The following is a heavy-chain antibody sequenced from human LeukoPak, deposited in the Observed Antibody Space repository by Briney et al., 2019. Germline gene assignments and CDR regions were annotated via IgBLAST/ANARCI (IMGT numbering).Heavy chain of an antibody. CDR3: VRDGYNQNRSDF. CDR2: IKEDGTLA. J-gene: IGHJ4*02. Sequence: GGSLGLSCAASGFSFGLHWMNWVRQATGKGLEWVANIKEDGTLAYYADSVTGRFSISRDNTKNSLYLQMNGLRAEDTAVYFCVRDGYNQNRSDFWGQGILVTVSS. D-gene: IGHD3-22*01. CDR1: GFSFGLHW. V-gene: IGHV3-7*03.